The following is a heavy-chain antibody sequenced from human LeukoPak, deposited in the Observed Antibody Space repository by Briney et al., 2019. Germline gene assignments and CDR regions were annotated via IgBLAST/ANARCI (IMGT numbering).Heavy chain of an antibody. D-gene: IGHD4-17*01. V-gene: IGHV4-59*01. CDR2: IYGSGAT. CDR1: GGSISVYY. J-gene: IGHJ6*02. CDR3: ARGHTVRGMDV. Sequence: SETLSLTCTVSGGSISVYYWNWIRQPPGKELEWLGYIYGSGATNYNPSLKSRVIISVDKSRDQFSLNLTSVTAADTAMYYCARGHTVRGMDVWGQGTTVTVSS.